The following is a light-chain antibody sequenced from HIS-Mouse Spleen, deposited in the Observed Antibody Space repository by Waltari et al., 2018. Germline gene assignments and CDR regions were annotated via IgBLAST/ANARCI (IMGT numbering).Light chain of an antibody. CDR1: SSDVGSYTL. CDR3: CSYAGSSTLV. CDR2: EGS. J-gene: IGLJ2*01. V-gene: IGLV2-23*01. Sequence: QSALTQPASVSGSPGQSITISCTGTSSDVGSYTLVSWYQQHPGTAPKLMIYEGSKRPSGVSNRFSGSKSGNTASLTISGLQAEDEADYYCCSYAGSSTLVFGGGTKLTVL.